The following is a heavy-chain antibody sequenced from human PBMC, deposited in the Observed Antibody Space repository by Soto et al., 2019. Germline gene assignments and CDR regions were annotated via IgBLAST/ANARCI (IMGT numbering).Heavy chain of an antibody. J-gene: IGHJ4*02. V-gene: IGHV3-74*01. CDR2: ISPDGSTT. Sequence: GGSLRLSCVASGFTISNYWMHWVRQAPGKGLIWVSRISPDGSTTNYADSVKGRFTISRDNAKNTQYLQMDSLRAEDTALYYCTRVISGSSGLFDYWGQGTLVTVSS. CDR3: TRVISGSSGLFDY. CDR1: GFTISNYW. D-gene: IGHD1-26*01.